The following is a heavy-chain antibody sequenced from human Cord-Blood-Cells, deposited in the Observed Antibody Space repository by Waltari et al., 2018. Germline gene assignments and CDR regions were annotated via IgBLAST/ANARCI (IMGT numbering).Heavy chain of an antibody. J-gene: IGHJ4*02. Sequence: QVQLVESGGGVVQPGRSLRLSCAASGFTFSSYGMHWVRQAPGKGPEGVAVISYDGSNKYYEDSVKGRFTISRDNSKNTLYLQMNSLRAEDTAVYYCANTARGYSYGYPDYWGQGTLVTVSS. CDR1: GFTFSSYG. D-gene: IGHD5-18*01. V-gene: IGHV3-30*18. CDR3: ANTARGYSYGYPDY. CDR2: ISYDGSNK.